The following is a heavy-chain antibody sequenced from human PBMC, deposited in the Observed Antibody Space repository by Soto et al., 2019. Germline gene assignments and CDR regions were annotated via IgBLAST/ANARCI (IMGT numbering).Heavy chain of an antibody. D-gene: IGHD3-3*01. CDR1: GFTFDDYA. V-gene: IGHV3-9*01. J-gene: IGHJ4*02. Sequence: EVQLVESGGNLVQPGRSRRLSCATSGFTFDDYAMHWVRQAPGKGLEWVSGIGWNSGIIGYADSVKGRFTISRDNAKNSLYLQMHSLRREDTALYYCAKDLTWSGFGRGFDYWGQGTRVTVSS. CDR2: IGWNSGII. CDR3: AKDLTWSGFGRGFDY.